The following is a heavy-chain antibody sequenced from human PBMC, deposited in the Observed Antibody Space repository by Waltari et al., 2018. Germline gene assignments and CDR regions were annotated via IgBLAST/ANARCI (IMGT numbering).Heavy chain of an antibody. CDR1: GGSISSSSYY. CDR3: ARALYCGGDCPTEFDY. J-gene: IGHJ4*02. CDR2: IYYSGST. V-gene: IGHV4-39*02. D-gene: IGHD2-21*01. Sequence: QLQLQESGPGLVKPSETLSLTCTVSGGSISSSSYYWGWIRQPPGKGLEWIGSIYYSGSTYYNPSLKSRVTMTRDTSISTAYMELSRLRSDDTAVYYCARALYCGGDCPTEFDYWGQGTLVTVSS.